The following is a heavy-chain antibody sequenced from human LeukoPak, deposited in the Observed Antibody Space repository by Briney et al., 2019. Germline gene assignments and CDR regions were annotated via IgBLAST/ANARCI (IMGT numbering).Heavy chain of an antibody. CDR1: GYTFTDYY. CDR2: INPKSGGT. CDR3: ARYCFGGSCYSLTSFDY. Sequence: EASVKVSCKASGYTFTDYYIHWVRQAPGQGLEWMGWINPKSGGTNLAQKFQGRFTMTRDTSISTAYMELGRLTSDDTAFYYCARYCFGGSCYSLTSFDYWGQGTLVTVSS. J-gene: IGHJ4*02. V-gene: IGHV1-2*02. D-gene: IGHD2-15*01.